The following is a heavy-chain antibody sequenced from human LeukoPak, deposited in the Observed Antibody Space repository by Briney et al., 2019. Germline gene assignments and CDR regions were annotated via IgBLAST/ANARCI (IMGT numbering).Heavy chain of an antibody. CDR2: IYYSGST. Sequence: SETLSLTCTVSGGSISSSSYYWCWIRQPPGKGLEWIGSIYYSGSTYYNPSLKSRVTISVDTSKNQFSLKLSSVTAADTAVYYCASIPGYSSGGYYYYYMDVWGKGTTVTVSS. CDR3: ASIPGYSSGGYYYYYMDV. D-gene: IGHD6-19*01. J-gene: IGHJ6*03. V-gene: IGHV4-39*01. CDR1: GGSISSSSYY.